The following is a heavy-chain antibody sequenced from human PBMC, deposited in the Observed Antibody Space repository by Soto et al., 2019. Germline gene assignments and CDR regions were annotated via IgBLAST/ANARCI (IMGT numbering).Heavy chain of an antibody. V-gene: IGHV2-5*01. D-gene: IGHD3-16*01. CDR3: AHSRQITGWPNHYYGVDD. J-gene: IGHJ6*02. CDR2: IYWNDDK. CDR1: GFSLSTSGVG. Sequence: SGPTLVNPTQTLTLTCIFSGFSLSTSGVGVGWIRQPPGKALEWLALIYWNDDKRYSPSLRSRLTITKDTSKNQVVLTMTNMDPVDTATYYCAHSRQITGWPNHYYGVDDWGQGTTVTVSS.